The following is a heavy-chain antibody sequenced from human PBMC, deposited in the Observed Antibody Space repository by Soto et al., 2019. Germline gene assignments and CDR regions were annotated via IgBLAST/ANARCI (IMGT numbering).Heavy chain of an antibody. CDR2: FDPEDGET. CDR3: ARDVFCGGAPACPDMDV. CDR1: GYTLTELS. V-gene: IGHV1-24*01. D-gene: IGHD2-21*01. Sequence: GASVKVSCKVSGYTLTELSMHWVRQAPGKGLEWMGGFDPEDGETIYAQKFQGRLTLTTDTSTSTAYMELRSLTSDDTAVYYCARDVFCGGAPACPDMDVWGQGTTVTVSS. J-gene: IGHJ6*02.